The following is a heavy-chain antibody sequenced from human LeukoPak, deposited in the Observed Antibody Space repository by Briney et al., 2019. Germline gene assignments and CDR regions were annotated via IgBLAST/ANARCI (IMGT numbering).Heavy chain of an antibody. V-gene: IGHV4-4*07. D-gene: IGHD4-11*01. CDR1: GGSISSYY. J-gene: IGHJ4*02. CDR2: IYTSGST. CDR3: ARSSSTVRDFDY. Sequence: PSETLSLTCTVSGGSISSYYWSWIRQPAGKGLGWIGRIYTSGSTNYNPSLKSRVTMSVDTSKNQFSLKLSSVTAADTAVYYCARSSSTVRDFDYWGQGTLVTVSS.